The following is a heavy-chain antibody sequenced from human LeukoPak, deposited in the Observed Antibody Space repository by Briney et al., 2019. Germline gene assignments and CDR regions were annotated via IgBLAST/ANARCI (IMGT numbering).Heavy chain of an antibody. CDR2: INHSGST. CDR1: GGSFSGYY. V-gene: IGHV4-34*01. D-gene: IGHD3-10*01. CDR3: ARGLSITMVRGVIDYFDY. J-gene: IGHJ4*02. Sequence: SETLSLTCAVYGGSFSGYYWSWIRQPPGKGLEWIGEINHSGSTNYNPSLKSRVTISVDTSKNQFSLKLSSVTAADTAVYYCARGLSITMVRGVIDYFDYWGQGTLVTASS.